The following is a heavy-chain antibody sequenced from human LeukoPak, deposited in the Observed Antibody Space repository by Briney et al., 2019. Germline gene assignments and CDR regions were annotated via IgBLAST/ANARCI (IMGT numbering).Heavy chain of an antibody. J-gene: IGHJ6*02. CDR3: AKDGSSGYPSDYYYGMDV. D-gene: IGHD6-19*01. V-gene: IGHV3-30*18. Sequence: GGSLRLSCAASGFTFSSYGMHWVRQAPGKGLEWVAVISYDGSNKYYADSVKGRFTISRDNSKNTLYLQMNSLRAEDTAVYYCAKDGSSGYPSDYYYGMDVWGQGTTATVSS. CDR2: ISYDGSNK. CDR1: GFTFSSYG.